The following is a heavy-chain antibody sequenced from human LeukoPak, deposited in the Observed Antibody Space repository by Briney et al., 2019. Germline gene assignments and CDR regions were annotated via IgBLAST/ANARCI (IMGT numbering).Heavy chain of an antibody. Sequence: PGGSLRLSCAASGFTFSSYWMHWIRQAPGKGLVWVSRIHSDGIGTSYADSVRGRFTISRDNAKNTVYLQMNSRRAEDTAVYYCARDQGSFDYWGQGTLVTVSS. J-gene: IGHJ4*02. CDR1: GFTFSSYW. CDR2: IHSDGIGT. V-gene: IGHV3-74*01. CDR3: ARDQGSFDY.